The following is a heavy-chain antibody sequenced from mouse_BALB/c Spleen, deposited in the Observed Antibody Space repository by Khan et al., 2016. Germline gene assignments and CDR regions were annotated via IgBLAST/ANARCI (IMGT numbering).Heavy chain of an antibody. CDR3: ARGGYYAMDY. CDR1: GFTFSDYY. V-gene: IGHV5-4*02. J-gene: IGHJ4*01. Sequence: EVELVESGGGLVKPGGSLKLSCAASGFTFSDYYMYWVRQTPEKRLEWVATTSDGGSYTYYPDSVKGRFTISRDNAKTNLYLQMSSLKSEDTAMYYCARGGYYAMDYWGQGTSVTVSS. CDR2: TSDGGSYT.